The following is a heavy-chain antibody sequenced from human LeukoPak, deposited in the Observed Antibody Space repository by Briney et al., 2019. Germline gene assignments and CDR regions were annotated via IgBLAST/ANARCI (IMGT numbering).Heavy chain of an antibody. CDR3: ATVSREIGDSRSYYYMDV. Sequence: ASVKVSCKASGYTFTDYYLHWVRQAPGQGLEWVGWINPDSGGADFAHKFQGRVTMTRDTSVSTAYMQLSGLKSDETAVYLCATVSREIGDSRSYYYMDVWGNGTTVAVSS. CDR2: INPDSGGA. CDR1: GYTFTDYY. D-gene: IGHD4-17*01. J-gene: IGHJ6*03. V-gene: IGHV1-2*02.